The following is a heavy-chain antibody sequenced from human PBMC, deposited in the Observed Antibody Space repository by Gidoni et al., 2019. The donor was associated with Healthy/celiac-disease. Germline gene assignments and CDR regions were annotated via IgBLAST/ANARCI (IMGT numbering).Heavy chain of an antibody. CDR3: ARLQWLAADY. J-gene: IGHJ4*02. Sequence: QLQLQESGPGLVKPSETLSLTCTVSGCSISSRSYYWGWIRQPPGKGLEWIGSIYYSGSTYYNPSLKSRVTISVDTSKNQVSLKLSSVTAADTAVYYGARLQWLAADYWGQGTLVTVSS. CDR1: GCSISSRSYY. CDR2: IYYSGST. D-gene: IGHD6-19*01. V-gene: IGHV4-39*01.